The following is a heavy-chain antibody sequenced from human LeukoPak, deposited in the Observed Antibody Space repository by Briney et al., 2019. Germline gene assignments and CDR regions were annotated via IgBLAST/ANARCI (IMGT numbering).Heavy chain of an antibody. CDR3: ARHGGTGITLIQVYYFDY. D-gene: IGHD1/OR15-1a*01. Sequence: GGSLRLSCAASGFTFSDYYMSWIRQAPGKGLEWVSYISSSGSTIYYADSVKGRFTISRDNAKNSLYLQMNSLRAEDTAVYYCARHGGTGITLIQVYYFDYWGQGTLVTVSS. J-gene: IGHJ4*02. V-gene: IGHV3-11*01. CDR2: ISSSGSTI. CDR1: GFTFSDYY.